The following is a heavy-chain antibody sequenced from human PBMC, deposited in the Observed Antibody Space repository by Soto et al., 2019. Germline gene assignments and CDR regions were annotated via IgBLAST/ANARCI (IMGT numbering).Heavy chain of an antibody. Sequence: SETLSLTCTVSGGSISSYYWSWIRQPPGKGLEWIGYIYYSGSTNYNPSLKSRVTISVDTSKNQFSLKLSSVTAADTAVYYCARDRAAAGHAWFDPWGQGTLVTVS. J-gene: IGHJ5*02. V-gene: IGHV4-59*01. CDR3: ARDRAAAGHAWFDP. D-gene: IGHD6-13*01. CDR1: GGSISSYY. CDR2: IYYSGST.